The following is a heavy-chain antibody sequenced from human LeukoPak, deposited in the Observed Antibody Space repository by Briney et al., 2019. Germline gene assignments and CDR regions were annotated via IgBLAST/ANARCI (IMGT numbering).Heavy chain of an antibody. V-gene: IGHV4-39*07. CDR1: GGSMSSSTYY. Sequence: SETLSLTCTVSGGSMSSSTYYWGWIRQPPGKGLEWIGSLYYSGSTYDNPSLKSRVTISVDTSKNQFSLKLSSVTAADTAVYYCARAEWSGYFNWFDPWGQGTLVTVSS. D-gene: IGHD3-3*01. CDR2: LYYSGST. J-gene: IGHJ5*02. CDR3: ARAEWSGYFNWFDP.